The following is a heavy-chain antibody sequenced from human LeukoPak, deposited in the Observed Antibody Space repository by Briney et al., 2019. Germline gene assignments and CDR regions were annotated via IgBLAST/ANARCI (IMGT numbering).Heavy chain of an antibody. J-gene: IGHJ4*02. D-gene: IGHD2-15*01. V-gene: IGHV3-74*01. CDR3: ARDLRSKYCSGGSCYTENIDY. CDR2: INSDGSST. CDR1: GFTFSSYW. Sequence: GGSLRLSCAASGFTFSSYWMDWVRQAPGKGLVWVSRINSDGSSTSYADSVKGRFTISRDNAKNSLYLQMNSLRAEDTAVYYCARDLRSKYCSGGSCYTENIDYWGQGTLVTVSS.